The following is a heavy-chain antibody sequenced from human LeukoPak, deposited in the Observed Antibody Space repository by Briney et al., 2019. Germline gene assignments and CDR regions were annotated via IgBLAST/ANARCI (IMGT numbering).Heavy chain of an antibody. CDR1: GVSGRSQD. D-gene: IGHD2-15*01. CDR2: IYSGGST. CDR3: ARGYCSGGSCYFFDY. Sequence: GSLRLSRAAPGVSGRSQDMSWVRQAPGKGLEWVPVIYSGGSTDYADSVKGRFTISRDNSKNMLYLQMNSLRPEDTAVYYCARGYCSGGSCYFFDYWGQGTLVTVSS. J-gene: IGHJ4*02. V-gene: IGHV3-53*01.